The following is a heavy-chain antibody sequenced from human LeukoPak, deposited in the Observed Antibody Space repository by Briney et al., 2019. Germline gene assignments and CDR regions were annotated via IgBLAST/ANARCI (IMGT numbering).Heavy chain of an antibody. CDR3: ARFSADSGYDY. D-gene: IGHD5-12*01. CDR2: IYSGGST. V-gene: IGHV3-66*01. J-gene: IGHJ4*02. Sequence: GGSLRLSCAASGFTVSSSYMSWVRQAPGKGLEWVSVIYSGGSTYYADSVKGRFTISRDNSKNTLYLQMNSLRAEDTAVYYCARFSADSGYDYWGQGTLVTVSS. CDR1: GFTVSSSY.